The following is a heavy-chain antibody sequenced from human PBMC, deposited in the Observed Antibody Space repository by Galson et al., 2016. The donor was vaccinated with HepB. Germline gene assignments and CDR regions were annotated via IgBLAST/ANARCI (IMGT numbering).Heavy chain of an antibody. CDR3: ARDYLGSLDY. D-gene: IGHD2-15*01. J-gene: IGHJ4*02. V-gene: IGHV3-7*04. CDR1: GFIFNDYW. CDR2: MKEDESAK. Sequence: SLRLSCAASGFIFNDYWMAWVRQAPGKGLEWVANMKEDESAKHYADSVKGRFTISRDNAKNALYLQMTGLRADDMAVYYCARDYLGSLDYWGQGALVTVPS.